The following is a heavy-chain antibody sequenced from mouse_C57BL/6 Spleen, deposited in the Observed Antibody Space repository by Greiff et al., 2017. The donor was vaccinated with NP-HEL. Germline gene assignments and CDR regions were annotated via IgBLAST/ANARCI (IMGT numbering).Heavy chain of an antibody. V-gene: IGHV1-82*01. J-gene: IGHJ1*03. CDR2: IYPGDGDT. CDR1: GYAFSSSW. CDR3: ARENYDYGYFDV. D-gene: IGHD2-4*01. Sequence: VKLVESGPELVKPGASVKISCKASGYAFSSSWMNWVKQRPGKGLEWIGRIYPGDGDTNYNGKFKGKATLTADKSSSTAYMQLSSLTSEDSAVYFCARENYDYGYFDVWGTGTTVTVSS.